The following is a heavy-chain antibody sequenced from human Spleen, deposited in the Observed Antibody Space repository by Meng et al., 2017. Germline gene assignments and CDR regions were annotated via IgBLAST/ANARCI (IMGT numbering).Heavy chain of an antibody. D-gene: IGHD2-2*01. J-gene: IGHJ4*02. Sequence: GESLKISCAASGFTFSSYEMNWVRQAPGKGLEWVSYISSSGSTYYADSVKGRFTISRDNSKNTLYLQMNSLRAEDTAVYYCARVVPAAPYYDYWGQGTLVTVSS. CDR1: GFTFSSYE. CDR3: ARVVPAAPYYDY. V-gene: IGHV3-48*03. CDR2: ISSSGST.